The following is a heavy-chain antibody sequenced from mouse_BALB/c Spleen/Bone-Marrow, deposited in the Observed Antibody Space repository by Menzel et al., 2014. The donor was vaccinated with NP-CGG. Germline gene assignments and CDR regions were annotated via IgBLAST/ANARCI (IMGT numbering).Heavy chain of an antibody. J-gene: IGHJ4*01. CDR2: IWGDGST. CDR3: AKGEYAKRYYAMDY. V-gene: IGHV2-3*01. Sequence: VKVEESGPGLAAPSQSLSITCTVSGFSLTSYGVSWVRQSPGKGLEWLGVIWGDGSTNYHSALISRLSISKDNSKSQLFLKLNSLQTDDTATYYCAKGEYAKRYYAMDYWGQGTSVTVSS. D-gene: IGHD2-10*02. CDR1: GFSLTSYG.